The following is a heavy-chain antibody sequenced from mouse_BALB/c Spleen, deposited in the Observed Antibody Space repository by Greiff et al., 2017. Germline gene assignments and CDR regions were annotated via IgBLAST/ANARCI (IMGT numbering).Heavy chain of an antibody. V-gene: IGHV7-3*02. CDR1: GFTFTDYY. CDR3: ARDSSNYAMDY. Sequence: DVKLVESGGGLVQPGGSLRLSCATSGFTFTDYYMSWVRQPPGKALEWLGFIRNKANGYTTEYSASVKGRFTITRDNSQSILYLQMNTLRAEDSATYDCARDSSNYAMDYWGQGTSVTVSA. D-gene: IGHD1-1*01. J-gene: IGHJ4*01. CDR2: IRNKANGYTT.